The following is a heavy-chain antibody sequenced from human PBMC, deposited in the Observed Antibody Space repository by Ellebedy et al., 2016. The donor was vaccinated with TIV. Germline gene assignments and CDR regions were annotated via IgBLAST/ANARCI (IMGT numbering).Heavy chain of an antibody. V-gene: IGHV4-59*08. Sequence: GSLRLSCTVSGGSIGSYYWSWIRQSPGKGLEWIGHIYYSGGTIYNPSLKSRVSISLDTSKSQISLRLSSVTAADTAVYFCARHMDVVRTTEAFDFWGQGTMVTVSS. CDR1: GGSIGSYY. CDR2: IYYSGGT. D-gene: IGHD5-12*01. CDR3: ARHMDVVRTTEAFDF. J-gene: IGHJ3*01.